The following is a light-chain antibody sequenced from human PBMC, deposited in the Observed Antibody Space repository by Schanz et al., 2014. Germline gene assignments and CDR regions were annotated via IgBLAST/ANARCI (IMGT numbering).Light chain of an antibody. V-gene: IGLV2-14*01. CDR2: DVN. CDR3: SSYTGSSTQV. CDR1: SSDIGGRAY. Sequence: QSALTQPASVSGSPGQSITISCTGTSSDIGGRAYVSWYQQRPGKAPQLILYDVNSRPSGVSNRFSGSKSGNTASLTISGLQAEDEADYYCSSYTGSSTQVFGGGTKVTVL. J-gene: IGLJ3*02.